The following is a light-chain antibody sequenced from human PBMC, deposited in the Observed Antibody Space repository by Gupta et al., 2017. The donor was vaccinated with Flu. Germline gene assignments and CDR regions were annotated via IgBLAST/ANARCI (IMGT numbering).Light chain of an antibody. CDR3: QQFDYLPYT. V-gene: IGKV1-33*01. Sequence: GDRVTITCQASQDISTYLNWYQQKPGKAPKVLIYDASNLETGVPSRFSGCGSGTDFTFTISSLQPEDFATYYCQQFDYLPYTFGQGTKLEIK. CDR1: QDISTY. CDR2: DAS. J-gene: IGKJ2*01.